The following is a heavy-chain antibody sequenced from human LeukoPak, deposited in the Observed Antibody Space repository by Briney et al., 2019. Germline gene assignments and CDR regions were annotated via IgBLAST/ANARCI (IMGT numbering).Heavy chain of an antibody. V-gene: IGHV4-39*07. CDR3: ARALYYGSGRFFQNYYYYMDV. D-gene: IGHD3-10*01. CDR1: GGFISSSSYY. CDR2: IYYSGST. J-gene: IGHJ6*03. Sequence: NPSETLSLTCTVSGGFISSSSYYWGWIRQPPGKGLEWIGSIYYSGSTYYNPSLKSRVTISVDTSKNQFSLKLSSVTAADTAVYYCARALYYGSGRFFQNYYYYMDVWGKGTTVTVSS.